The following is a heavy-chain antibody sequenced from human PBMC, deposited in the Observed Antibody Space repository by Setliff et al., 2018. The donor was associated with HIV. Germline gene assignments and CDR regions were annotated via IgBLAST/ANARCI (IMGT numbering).Heavy chain of an antibody. D-gene: IGHD1-26*01. CDR2: IRNKANSFTI. CDR1: GFTLSDHY. V-gene: IGHV3-72*01. Sequence: GGSLRLSCAASGFTLSDHYMDWVRQAPGKGLEWVGRIRNKANSFTIEYAASVRGRFTISKDESKNFLFLQMNSLNTEDTAMYYCTRDSGTESGSPWWYFALWGRGTLVTVSS. CDR3: TRDSGTESGSPWWYFAL. J-gene: IGHJ2*01.